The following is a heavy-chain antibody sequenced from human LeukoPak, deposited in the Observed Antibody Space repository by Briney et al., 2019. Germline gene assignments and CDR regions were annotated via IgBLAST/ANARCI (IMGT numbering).Heavy chain of an antibody. J-gene: IGHJ6*03. Sequence: PSETLSLTCTVSGGSISSYYWGWIRQPPGKGLEWIGSIYYSGSTYYNPSLKSRVTISVDTSKNQFSLKLSSVTAADTAVYYCASFSAAGQPYYMDVWGKGTTVTVSS. CDR3: ASFSAAGQPYYMDV. V-gene: IGHV4-39*07. CDR1: GGSISSYY. D-gene: IGHD6-13*01. CDR2: IYYSGST.